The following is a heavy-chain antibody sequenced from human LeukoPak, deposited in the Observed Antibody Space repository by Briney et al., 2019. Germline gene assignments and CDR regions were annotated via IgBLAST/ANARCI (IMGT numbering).Heavy chain of an antibody. CDR2: ISYDGSNK. D-gene: IGHD4-17*01. J-gene: IGHJ4*02. CDR1: GFTFSSYG. V-gene: IGHV3-30*18. CDR3: AKDLRATVTTPLY. Sequence: QPGRSLGLSCAASGFTFSSYGMHWVRQAPGKGLEWAAVISYDGSNKYYADSVKGRFTISRDNSKNTLYLQMNSLRAEDTAVYYCAKDLRATVTTPLYWGQGTLVTVPS.